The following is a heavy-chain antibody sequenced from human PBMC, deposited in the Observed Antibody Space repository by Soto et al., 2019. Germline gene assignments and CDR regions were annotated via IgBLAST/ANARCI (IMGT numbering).Heavy chain of an antibody. CDR3: ARAAAYYYDSSGYWVY. V-gene: IGHV4-39*07. CDR1: GGSISSSSYY. CDR2: IYYSGST. J-gene: IGHJ4*02. Sequence: SETLSLTCTVSGGSISSSSYYWGWIRQPPGKGLEWIGSIYYSGSTYYNPSLKSRVTISVDTSKNQFSLKLSSVTAADTAVYYCARAAAYYYDSSGYWVYWGQGTLVTVSS. D-gene: IGHD3-22*01.